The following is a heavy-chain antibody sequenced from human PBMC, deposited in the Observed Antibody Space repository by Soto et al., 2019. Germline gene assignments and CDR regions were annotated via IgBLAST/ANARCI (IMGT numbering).Heavy chain of an antibody. J-gene: IGHJ2*01. CDR3: FSGGIGSSGWHNYWYFDL. CDR1: GFTFSSYE. Sequence: SGGSLRLSCAASGFTFSSYEMNWVRQAPGKGLEWVSYISSSGSTIYYADSVKGRFTISRDNAKNSLYLQMNSLRAEDTAVYYCFSGGIGSSGWHNYWYFDLWGRGTLVTVSS. CDR2: ISSSGSTI. V-gene: IGHV3-48*03. D-gene: IGHD6-19*01.